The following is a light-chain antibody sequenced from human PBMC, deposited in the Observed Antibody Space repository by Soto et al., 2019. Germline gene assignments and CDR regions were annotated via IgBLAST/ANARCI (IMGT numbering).Light chain of an antibody. J-gene: IGLJ1*01. CDR1: NSNIGAGFA. Sequence: QSVLTQPPSVSRAPGQRFTISCTGSNSNIGAGFAVHWYQQLPGTAPKLLIHGNNNRPSGVPDRFSGSKSDTSASLAITGLQADDEADYYCHSYDSRLNCYVFGTGTKLTVL. V-gene: IGLV1-40*01. CDR3: HSYDSRLNCYV. CDR2: GNN.